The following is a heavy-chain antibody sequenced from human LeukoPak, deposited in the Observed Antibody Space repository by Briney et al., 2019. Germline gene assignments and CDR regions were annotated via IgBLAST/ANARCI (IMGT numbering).Heavy chain of an antibody. V-gene: IGHV3-74*01. Sequence: GGSLRLSCAASGFIFSSYTMHWVRQAPGKGLVWVSLINTDGSSTNYADSVKGRFTISRDNAKNTLYLQMNSLRAEDTAVYYCVRDYSVWGQGTLVTVSS. J-gene: IGHJ4*02. CDR2: INTDGSST. CDR1: GFIFSSYT. CDR3: VRDYSV. D-gene: IGHD2-15*01.